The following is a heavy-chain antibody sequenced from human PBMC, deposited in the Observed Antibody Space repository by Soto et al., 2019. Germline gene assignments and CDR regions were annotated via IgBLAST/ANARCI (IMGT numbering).Heavy chain of an antibody. CDR3: ARTYYYGSGSLYYFDY. D-gene: IGHD3-10*01. CDR2: IYYSGST. CDR1: DGSISSYY. J-gene: IGHJ4*02. Sequence: SETLSLTCTVSDGSISSYYWSWIRQPPGKGLEWIGYIYYSGSTNYNPSLKSRVTISVDTSKNQFSLKLSSVTAADTAVYYCARTYYYGSGSLYYFDYWGQGTLVTVSS. V-gene: IGHV4-59*01.